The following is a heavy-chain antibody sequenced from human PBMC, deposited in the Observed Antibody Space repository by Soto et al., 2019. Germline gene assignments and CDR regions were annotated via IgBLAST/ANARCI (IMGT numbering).Heavy chain of an antibody. D-gene: IGHD3-10*01. Sequence: GASVKVSCKASGYTFTSYAMHWVRQAPGQRLEWMGWINAGNGNTKYSQKFQGRVTITRDTSASTAYMELSSLSSEDTAVYYCARDTPLLWFGENKFDFWGQGTLVTVSS. V-gene: IGHV1-3*01. CDR3: ARDTPLLWFGENKFDF. CDR2: INAGNGNT. J-gene: IGHJ4*02. CDR1: GYTFTSYA.